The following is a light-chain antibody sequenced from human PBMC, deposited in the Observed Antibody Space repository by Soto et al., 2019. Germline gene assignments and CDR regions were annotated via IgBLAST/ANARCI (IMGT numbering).Light chain of an antibody. CDR1: QSVSSN. V-gene: IGKV3-15*01. J-gene: IGKJ4*01. Sequence: EIVMTQSPATLSVSPGERATLSCRASQSVSSNLAWYQQKPGQAPRLLLYGASTKAPDIPARFSGSGSGTEFTLTISSLQSEDFAVYYCQQYNNWPPLTFGGGTKVEIK. CDR2: GAS. CDR3: QQYNNWPPLT.